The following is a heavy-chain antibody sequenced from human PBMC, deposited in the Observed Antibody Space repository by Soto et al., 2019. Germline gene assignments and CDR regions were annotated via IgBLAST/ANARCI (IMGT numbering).Heavy chain of an antibody. Sequence: EVQLVESGGGLVQPGRSLRLSCAASGFTFDDYAMHWVRQAPGKGLEWVSGISWNSGSIGYADSVKGRFTISRDNAKNSLYLQMNSLRAEDTALYYCAKSTMVRGVTPSDAFDIWGQGTMVTVSS. V-gene: IGHV3-9*01. CDR2: ISWNSGSI. J-gene: IGHJ3*02. CDR3: AKSTMVRGVTPSDAFDI. D-gene: IGHD3-10*01. CDR1: GFTFDDYA.